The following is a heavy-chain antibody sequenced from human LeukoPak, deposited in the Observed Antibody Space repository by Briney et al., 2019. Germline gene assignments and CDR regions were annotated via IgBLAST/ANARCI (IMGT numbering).Heavy chain of an antibody. J-gene: IGHJ4*02. V-gene: IGHV3-23*01. CDR1: GFTFSSYA. D-gene: IGHD3-22*01. CDR2: ITTSGGSA. CDR3: AIMHPSYDGRGYSVH. Sequence: GESLRLSCAASGFTFSSYAMSWVRRAPGKGREWVSGITTSGGSAAYADSVKGRFTISRDNPGNMLFMEMHSLRAEDRAFYYCAIMHPSYDGRGYSVHWGQGTLVSVPS.